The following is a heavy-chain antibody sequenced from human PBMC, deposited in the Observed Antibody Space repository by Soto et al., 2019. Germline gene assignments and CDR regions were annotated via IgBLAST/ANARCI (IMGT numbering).Heavy chain of an antibody. CDR3: FVAAAGSWYFDL. D-gene: IGHD6-13*01. Sequence: QLQLQESGPGLVKPSETLSLTCTVSGGSISSSSYYWGWIRQPPGKGLEWIGSIYYSGSTYYNPSHKRRVPVSVDTSKNQFLVKLSSVTAADTAVYFPFVAAAGSWYFDLWGRGTLVTVSS. J-gene: IGHJ2*01. V-gene: IGHV4-39*01. CDR1: GGSISSSSYY. CDR2: IYYSGST.